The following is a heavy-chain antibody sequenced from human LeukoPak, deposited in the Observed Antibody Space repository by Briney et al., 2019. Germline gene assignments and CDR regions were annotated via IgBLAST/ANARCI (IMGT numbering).Heavy chain of an antibody. D-gene: IGHD6-25*01. V-gene: IGHV3-23*01. CDR3: ARAAASIVRRSLLALKNSDI. CDR1: GFTFSSYA. J-gene: IGHJ3*02. CDR2: IPGSGDST. Sequence: PGGSLRLSCAASGFTFSSYAMYWVRQAPGRGLEWVSAIPGSGDSTYYADSVKGRFTISRDNSKNTLYLQMGSLRTEDMAVYYCARAAASIVRRSLLALKNSDIWGQGAMVTVSS.